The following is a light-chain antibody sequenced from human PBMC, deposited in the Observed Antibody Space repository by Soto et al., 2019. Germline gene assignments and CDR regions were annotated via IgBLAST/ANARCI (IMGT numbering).Light chain of an antibody. Sequence: EIVLAQSPATLSVTPGERITLSCRATQTIGQKLAWYLQRPGQAPSLLMYGASTMATDIPARFSGSVSGTEFTLTITGLQSEDFAVYYCQQYNGWPWTFGQGTKVEI. J-gene: IGKJ1*01. V-gene: IGKV3-15*01. CDR2: GAS. CDR3: QQYNGWPWT. CDR1: QTIGQK.